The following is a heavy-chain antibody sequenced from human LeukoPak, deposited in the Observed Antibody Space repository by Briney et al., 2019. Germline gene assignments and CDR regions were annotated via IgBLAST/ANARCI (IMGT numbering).Heavy chain of an antibody. V-gene: IGHV4-59*01. J-gene: IGHJ4*02. CDR2: IYYSGST. CDR1: GGSISSYY. Sequence: SETPSLTCTVSGGSISSYYWGWIRQPPGKGLEWIGYIYYSGSTNYNPSLKSRVTISVDTSKNQFSLNLSSVTAADTAVYYCARTIAAAGTYLFDYWGQGTLVTVSS. D-gene: IGHD6-13*01. CDR3: ARTIAAAGTYLFDY.